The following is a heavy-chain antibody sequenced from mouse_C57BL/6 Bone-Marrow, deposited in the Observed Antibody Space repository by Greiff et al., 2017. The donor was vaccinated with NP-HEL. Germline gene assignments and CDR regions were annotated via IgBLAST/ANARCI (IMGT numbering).Heavy chain of an antibody. J-gene: IGHJ4*01. CDR2: INYDGSST. V-gene: IGHV5-16*01. D-gene: IGHD2-4*01. CDR1: GFTFSDYY. Sequence: EVQVVESEGGLVQPGSSMKLSCTASGFTFSDYYMAWVRQVPEKGLEWVANINYDGSSTYYLDSLKSRFIISRDNAKNILYLQMSSLKSEDTATYYCAREGGLRRRTYAMDYWGQGTSVTVCS. CDR3: AREGGLRRRTYAMDY.